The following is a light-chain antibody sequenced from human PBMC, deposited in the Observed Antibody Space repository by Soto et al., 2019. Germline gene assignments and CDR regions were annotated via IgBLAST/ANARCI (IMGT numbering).Light chain of an antibody. J-gene: IGKJ2*01. CDR1: QGINSY. Sequence: DIQLTQSPSFLSASVGDRVTITCRASQGINSYLAWYQQKPGEAPKLLIYAASTLQSGVPSRFSGSGSGTEFTLTISSLQPEDFATFYCQQVKSYPRTFGQGTKLDIK. CDR3: QQVKSYPRT. V-gene: IGKV1-9*01. CDR2: AAS.